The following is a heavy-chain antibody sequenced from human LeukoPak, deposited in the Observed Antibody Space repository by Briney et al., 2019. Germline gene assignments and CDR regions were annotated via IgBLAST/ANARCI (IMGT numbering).Heavy chain of an antibody. CDR2: IYSGGST. J-gene: IGHJ4*02. Sequence: PGGSLRLSCAASGFTVSSNYMSWVRQAPGKGLEWVSVIYSGGSTYYADSVKGRFTISRDNSKNTLYLQMNSLRAEDTAVYYCARDPDDYGEVADYWGQGSLVTVSS. D-gene: IGHD4-17*01. V-gene: IGHV3-66*01. CDR1: GFTVSSNY. CDR3: ARDPDDYGEVADY.